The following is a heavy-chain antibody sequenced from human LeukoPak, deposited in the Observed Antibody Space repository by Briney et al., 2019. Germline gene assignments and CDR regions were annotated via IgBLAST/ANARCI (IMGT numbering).Heavy chain of an antibody. D-gene: IGHD2-2*01. CDR2: ISAYNGNT. J-gene: IGHJ6*03. V-gene: IGHV1-18*01. Sequence: ASVKVSCKASGYTFTSYGISWVRQAPGQGLEWMGWISAYNGNTNYAQKLQGRVTMTTDTSTSTAYMELSSLRSEDTAVYYCARYLTAGGPRLNYYMDVWGKGTTVTVSS. CDR3: ARYLTAGGPRLNYYMDV. CDR1: GYTFTSYG.